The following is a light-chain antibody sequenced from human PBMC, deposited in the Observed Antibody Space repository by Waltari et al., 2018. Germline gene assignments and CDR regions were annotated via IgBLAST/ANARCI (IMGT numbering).Light chain of an antibody. CDR1: QSVLYSSNNKNY. V-gene: IGKV4-1*01. CDR2: WAS. Sequence: DIVMTQSPDSLPLSLAERATINSKSSQSVLYSSNNKNYLAWYQQKPGQPPKLLIYWASTRESGVPDRFSGSGSGTDFTLTISSLQAEDVAVYYCQQYYSTPPWTFGQGTKVEIK. J-gene: IGKJ1*01. CDR3: QQYYSTPPWT.